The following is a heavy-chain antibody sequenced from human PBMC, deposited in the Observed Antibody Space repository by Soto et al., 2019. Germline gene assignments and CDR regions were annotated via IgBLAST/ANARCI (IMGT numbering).Heavy chain of an antibody. V-gene: IGHV2-70*13. CDR1: GFSITTRAMC. CDR3: ARIHGPSGNYDLDY. Sequence: SGPTLVNPTQTLTLTCTFSGFSITTRAMCVSWIRQPPGKALEWLALIDWADDKYYSTSLKTRPTISKDTSKNQVVLTMTNVDPVDTATYYCARIHGPSGNYDLDYWGQGTLVTVSS. CDR2: IDWADDK. D-gene: IGHD5-12*01. J-gene: IGHJ4*02.